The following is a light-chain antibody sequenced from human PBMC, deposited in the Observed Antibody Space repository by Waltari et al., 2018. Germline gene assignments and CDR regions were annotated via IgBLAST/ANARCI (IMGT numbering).Light chain of an antibody. Sequence: EIVLTQSPVTLSLSPGDTATLSCRASQSIGSSLAWYQRKPGQAPRLLIYDASNRAAGIPPRFSGGGSGTDFTLTISGLEPEDFAVYYCQQYYNWLWTFGQGTKVEIK. CDR1: QSIGSS. CDR3: QQYYNWLWT. J-gene: IGKJ1*01. CDR2: DAS. V-gene: IGKV3-11*01.